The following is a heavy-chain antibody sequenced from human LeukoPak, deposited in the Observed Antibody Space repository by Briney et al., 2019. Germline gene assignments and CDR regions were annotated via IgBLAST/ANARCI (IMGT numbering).Heavy chain of an antibody. J-gene: IGHJ3*02. Sequence: GGSLRLSCAASGFTFSSYGMHWVRLAPGKGLEWVAFIRYDGSNKYYADSVKGRFTISRDNSKNTLYLQMNSLRAEDTAVYYCAKGGLTAMAPKGAFDIWGQGTMVTVSS. CDR3: AKGGLTAMAPKGAFDI. V-gene: IGHV3-30*02. CDR1: GFTFSSYG. D-gene: IGHD5-18*01. CDR2: IRYDGSNK.